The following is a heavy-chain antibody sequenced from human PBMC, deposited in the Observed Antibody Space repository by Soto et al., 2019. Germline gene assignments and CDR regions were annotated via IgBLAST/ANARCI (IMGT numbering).Heavy chain of an antibody. CDR2: ISSTANYI. CDR3: ARESEDLTSNVDD. J-gene: IGHJ4*02. Sequence: GGSLTLSCAASGFTLTRYSMSWVRQATGKGLEWVSSISSTANYIYYADSMKGRFTVSRDNAKNSVYLEMNSLSAEDTALYYCARESEDLTSNVDDWGQGTLVTVSS. CDR1: GFTLTRYS. V-gene: IGHV3-21*01. D-gene: IGHD1-1*01.